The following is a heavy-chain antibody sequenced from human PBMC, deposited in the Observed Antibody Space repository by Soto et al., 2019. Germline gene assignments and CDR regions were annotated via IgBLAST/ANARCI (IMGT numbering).Heavy chain of an antibody. CDR1: GYTFTSYG. D-gene: IGHD3-16*02. CDR3: ARGYRTFGGVIVSFDY. CDR2: ISAYNGNT. Sequence: GASVEVSCKASGYTFTSYGSSWVRQAPGQGLEWMGWISAYNGNTNYAQKLQGRVTMTTDTSTSTAYMELRSLRSDDTAVYYCARGYRTFGGVIVSFDYWGQGALVTVSS. V-gene: IGHV1-18*01. J-gene: IGHJ4*02.